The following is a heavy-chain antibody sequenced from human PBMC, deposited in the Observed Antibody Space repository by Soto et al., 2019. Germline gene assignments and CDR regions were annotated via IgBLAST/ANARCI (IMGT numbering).Heavy chain of an antibody. CDR3: ASITIFGVAANN. D-gene: IGHD3-3*01. CDR2: IYYSGST. J-gene: IGHJ4*02. Sequence: PSETLSLTCAVSGGSISSSNWWSWVRQPPGKGLEWIGSIYYSGSTYYNPSLKSRVTISVDTSKNQFSLKLSSVTAADTAVYYCASITIFGVAANNWGQGTLVTVSS. CDR1: GGSISSSNW. V-gene: IGHV4-39*01.